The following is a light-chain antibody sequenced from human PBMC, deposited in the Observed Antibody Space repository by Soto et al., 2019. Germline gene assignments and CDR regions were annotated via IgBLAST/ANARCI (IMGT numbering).Light chain of an antibody. Sequence: SYELTQPPSVSVSPGQTASITCSGDKLGDKYACWYHQKPGQSPVLVIYQDSKRPSGIPERFSGSNSGNTATLTISGTQAMDKADYSCQAWDSSTVVFGGGTKLTVL. CDR3: QAWDSSTVV. CDR2: QDS. CDR1: KLGDKY. J-gene: IGLJ2*01. V-gene: IGLV3-1*01.